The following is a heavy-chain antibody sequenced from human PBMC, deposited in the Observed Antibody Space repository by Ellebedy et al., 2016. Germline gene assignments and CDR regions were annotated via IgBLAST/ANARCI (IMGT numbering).Heavy chain of an antibody. CDR1: GFTFSNSA. D-gene: IGHD1-26*01. CDR3: AQGLHWELRDCWFDP. J-gene: IGHJ5*02. Sequence: GGSLRLXCAASGFTFSNSAMNWVRQAPGKGLEWVSVISGSSSNAYYADSVKGRFTVSRDNSKSTLYLQMNSLKVEDTAVYYCAQGLHWELRDCWFDPWGQGTLVTVSS. CDR2: ISGSSSNA. V-gene: IGHV3-23*01.